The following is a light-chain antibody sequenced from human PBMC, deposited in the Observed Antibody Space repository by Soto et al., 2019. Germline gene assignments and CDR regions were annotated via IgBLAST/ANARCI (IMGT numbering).Light chain of an antibody. CDR3: CSYSGSITWV. CDR1: SSDVGSSDL. Sequence: QSALTQPAPVSGSPGQSITIPCTGISSDVGSSDLVSWYQQHPGRAPKLMIYEASKRPSGVSNRFSGSKSGNTASLTISGLQAEDEADYYCCSYSGSITWVFGGGTKLTVL. J-gene: IGLJ3*02. CDR2: EAS. V-gene: IGLV2-23*01.